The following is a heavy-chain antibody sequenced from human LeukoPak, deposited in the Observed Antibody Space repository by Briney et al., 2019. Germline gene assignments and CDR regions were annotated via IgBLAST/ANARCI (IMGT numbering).Heavy chain of an antibody. CDR2: MYYSGST. CDR3: ARPYYYDSRVDP. D-gene: IGHD3-22*01. J-gene: IGHJ5*02. Sequence: PSQTLSLTCTVSGGSISSGDYYWSWIRQPPGKGLEWLAYMYYSGSTYYNPSLKSRVTMSADTSKNQLSRKLSSVTAADTAVYYCARPYYYDSRVDPWGQGTLVTVSS. V-gene: IGHV4-30-4*01. CDR1: GGSISSGDYY.